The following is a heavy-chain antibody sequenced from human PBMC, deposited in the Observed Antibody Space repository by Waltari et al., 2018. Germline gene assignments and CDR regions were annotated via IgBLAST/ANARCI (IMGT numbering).Heavy chain of an antibody. CDR2: INTDGSST. Sequence: EVQLVESGGGLVQPGGSLRLSCAASGFTFSSYWMHWVRQAPGKGLVWVARINTDGSSTSYAESVKGRFTISRDNAKNTLYLQMNSLRAEDTAVYYCASRRDSPFDYWGQGTLVTVSS. V-gene: IGHV3-74*01. CDR1: GFTFSSYW. J-gene: IGHJ4*02. D-gene: IGHD3-22*01. CDR3: ASRRDSPFDY.